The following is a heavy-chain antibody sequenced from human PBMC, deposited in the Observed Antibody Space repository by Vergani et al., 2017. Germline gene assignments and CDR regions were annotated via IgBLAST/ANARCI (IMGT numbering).Heavy chain of an antibody. CDR2: IQFDGSNQ. CDR1: GFTLSNYD. Sequence: VDLVESGGGVVQRGGSLRLSCATSGFTLSNYDMQWIRQGPGKGLEFVAFIQFDGSNQYYADSVKGRFTLSRDFSKNTLYLQMNSLRTDDTATYYCAKHFRGWGIDYWGQGTQVIVSS. CDR3: AKHFRGWGIDY. J-gene: IGHJ4*02. V-gene: IGHV3-30*02. D-gene: IGHD3-16*01.